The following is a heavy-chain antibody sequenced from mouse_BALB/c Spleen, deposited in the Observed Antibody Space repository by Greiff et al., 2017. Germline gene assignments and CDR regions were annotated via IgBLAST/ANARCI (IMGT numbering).Heavy chain of an antibody. D-gene: IGHD2-4*01. J-gene: IGHJ4*01. Sequence: EVQLVESGGGLVKPGGSLKLSCAASGFTFSSYAMSWVRQTPEKRLEWVASISSGGSTYYPDSVKGRFTISRDNARNILYLQMSSLRSEDTAMYYCARTAYDYDRAMDYWGQGTSVTVSS. CDR3: ARTAYDYDRAMDY. CDR1: GFTFSSYA. V-gene: IGHV5-6-5*01. CDR2: ISSGGST.